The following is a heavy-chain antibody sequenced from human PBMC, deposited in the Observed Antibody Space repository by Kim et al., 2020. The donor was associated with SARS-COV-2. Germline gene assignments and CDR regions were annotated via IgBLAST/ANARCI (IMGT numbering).Heavy chain of an antibody. D-gene: IGHD3-10*01. Sequence: GGSLRLSCAASGFGFSGYYMAWIRQAPGKGLEWISYIDSSSRIVAYADSVKGRFTISRDNSDNTLYLQMHGLRVEDTGLYYWTKDAGSHPDYWGQGTLITVS. CDR3: TKDAGSHPDY. V-gene: IGHV3-11*04. J-gene: IGHJ4*02. CDR1: GFGFSGYY. CDR2: IDSSSRIV.